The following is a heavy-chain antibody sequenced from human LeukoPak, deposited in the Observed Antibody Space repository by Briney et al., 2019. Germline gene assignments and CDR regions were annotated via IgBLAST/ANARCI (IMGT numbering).Heavy chain of an antibody. CDR1: GFTFSSHG. V-gene: IGHV3-33*01. CDR2: IWYDGSKK. Sequence: GRSLRLSCAASGFTFSSHGMHWVRQAPGKGLEWVAVIWYDGSKKYHADSVKGRFTISRDNSKNTLYLQMNSLRAEDTAVYYCARDLDYYDSSGPRSYWGQGTLVTVSS. D-gene: IGHD3-22*01. J-gene: IGHJ4*02. CDR3: ARDLDYYDSSGPRSY.